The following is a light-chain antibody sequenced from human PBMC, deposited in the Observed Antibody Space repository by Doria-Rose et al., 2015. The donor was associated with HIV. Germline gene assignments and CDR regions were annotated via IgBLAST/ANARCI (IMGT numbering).Light chain of an antibody. CDR3: QQYYDTPS. CDR2: WAS. Sequence: TQSPESLGTSLGERATLNCKSNQSLLYTSRNYLAWYQQKPGQPPKLLIYWASTRQSGVPARFSGGGSGTDFTLTISSLEAEDVAVYYCQQYYDTPSFGPGTTVDIK. J-gene: IGKJ3*01. V-gene: IGKV4-1*01. CDR1: QSLLYTSRNY.